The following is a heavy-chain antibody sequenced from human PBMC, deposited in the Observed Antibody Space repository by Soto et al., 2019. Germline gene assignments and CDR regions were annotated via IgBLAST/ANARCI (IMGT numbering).Heavy chain of an antibody. J-gene: IGHJ4*02. CDR2: ISAGGST. Sequence: PGGSLRLSCTASGFTFSDYAMSWVRQPPGKGLEWVSVISAGGSTYYADSVKGRFTVSRANSKNTLYLQMNSLRAEDTAVYYCENVPISCTSTSCYTEGFDYWGQGTLVTVSS. CDR3: ENVPISCTSTSCYTEGFDY. V-gene: IGHV3-23*01. CDR1: GFTFSDYA. D-gene: IGHD2-2*02.